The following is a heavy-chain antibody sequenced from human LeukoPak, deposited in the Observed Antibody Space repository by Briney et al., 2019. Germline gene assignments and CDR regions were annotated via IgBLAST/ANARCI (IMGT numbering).Heavy chain of an antibody. CDR3: ARAMTRYSSGWYLGVY. CDR1: GYTFTGYY. J-gene: IGHJ4*02. D-gene: IGHD6-19*01. CDR2: INPNSGGT. V-gene: IGHV1-2*02. Sequence: ASVKVSCKASGYTFTGYYMHWVRQAPGQGLEWMGWINPNSGGTNYAQKFQGRVTMTRDTSISTAYMELSRLRSDDTAVYYCARAMTRYSSGWYLGVYWGQGTPVTVSS.